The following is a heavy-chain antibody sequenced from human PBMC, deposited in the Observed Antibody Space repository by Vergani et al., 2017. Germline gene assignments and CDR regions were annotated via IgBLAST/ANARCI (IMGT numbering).Heavy chain of an antibody. Sequence: EVQLVESGGGLVKPGGSLRLSCAASGFTFSSYSMNWVRQAPGQGLEWVSSISSSSSYIYYADSVKGRFTISRDNAKNSLYLQMNSLRAEDTAVYYCASPTLNYYDSSGYYLVDYWGQGTLVTVSS. CDR3: ASPTLNYYDSSGYYLVDY. V-gene: IGHV3-21*01. CDR1: GFTFSSYS. J-gene: IGHJ4*02. CDR2: ISSSSSYI. D-gene: IGHD3-22*01.